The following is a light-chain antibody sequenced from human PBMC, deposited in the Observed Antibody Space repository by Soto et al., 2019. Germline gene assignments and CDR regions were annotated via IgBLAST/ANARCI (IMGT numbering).Light chain of an antibody. Sequence: DIQMTQSPSSLSASVGDRVTITCRASQSISSYLNWYQQKPGKAPKLLIYAASSLQSGVPSRLSGSGSGTDFTLTISSLQPEDFATYCQQSYSTPRTFGQGTKVEIK. CDR1: QSISSY. CDR3: QQSYSTPRT. CDR2: AAS. V-gene: IGKV1-39*01. J-gene: IGKJ1*01.